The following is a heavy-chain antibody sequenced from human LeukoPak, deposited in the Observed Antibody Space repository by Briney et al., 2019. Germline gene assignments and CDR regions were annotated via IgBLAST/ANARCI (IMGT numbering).Heavy chain of an antibody. Sequence: ASVKVSCKVSGYTLTELSMHWVRQAPGKGLEWMGGFDPEDGETIYAQKFQGRVTMTEDTSTDTAYMELSSLRSEDTAVYYCATVPLTATSLPYYFDYWGQGTLVTVSS. J-gene: IGHJ4*02. V-gene: IGHV1-24*01. CDR1: GYTLTELS. D-gene: IGHD5-12*01. CDR3: ATVPLTATSLPYYFDY. CDR2: FDPEDGET.